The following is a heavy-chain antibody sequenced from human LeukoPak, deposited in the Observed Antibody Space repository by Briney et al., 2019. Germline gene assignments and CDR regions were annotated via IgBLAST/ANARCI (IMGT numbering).Heavy chain of an antibody. D-gene: IGHD4-23*01. CDR2: IYYSGST. CDR1: GGSISSSSYY. J-gene: IGHJ5*02. V-gene: IGHV4-39*07. Sequence: SETLSLACTVSGGSISSSSYYWGWIRQPPGKGLEWIGSIYYSGSTYYNPSLKSRVTISVDTSKNQFSLKLSSVTAADTAVYYCARAVVTSYNWFDPWGQGTLVTVSS. CDR3: ARAVVTSYNWFDP.